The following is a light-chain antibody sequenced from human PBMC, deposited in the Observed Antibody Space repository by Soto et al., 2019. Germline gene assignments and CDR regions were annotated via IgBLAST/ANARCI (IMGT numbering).Light chain of an antibody. J-gene: IGLJ3*02. CDR3: QSYDSSLSGWV. CDR2: GNN. CDR1: SSNIGAGYD. Sequence: QSVLTQPPSVSGAPGQRVTISCTESSSNIGAGYDVHWYQQLPGTAPKLLIYGNNNRPSGVPDRFSGSKSGTSASLAITGLQAEDEADYYCQSYDSSLSGWVFGGGTKRTVL. V-gene: IGLV1-40*01.